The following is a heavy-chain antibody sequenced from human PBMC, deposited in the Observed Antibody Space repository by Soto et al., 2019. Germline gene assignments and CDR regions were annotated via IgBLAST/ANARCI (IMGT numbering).Heavy chain of an antibody. CDR2: IFHSGST. CDR1: GGSISSGGYS. D-gene: IGHD3-22*01. Sequence: QLQLQESGSGLVKPSQTLSLTCAVSGGSISSGGYSWSWIRQPPGKGLEWIGYIFHSGSTYYNPSLKGRATISVDRPKNQFSLKLSSVTAADTAVYYCASSYYDSSGSALRDWGQGTLVTVSS. CDR3: ASSYYDSSGSALRD. V-gene: IGHV4-30-2*01. J-gene: IGHJ1*01.